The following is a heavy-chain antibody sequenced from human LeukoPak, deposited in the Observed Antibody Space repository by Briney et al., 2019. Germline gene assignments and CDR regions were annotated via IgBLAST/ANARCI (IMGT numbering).Heavy chain of an antibody. CDR2: MNPNSGNT. CDR3: ARDMSTRVTPISYAFDV. D-gene: IGHD4-23*01. Sequence: ASVKVSCKASGYTFTNYDINWVRQATGQGLEWMGWMNPNSGNTGYAQKFQGRVTITRDTSISTAYMELSSLRSEDTAVYYCARDMSTRVTPISYAFDVWGQGTMVTVSS. CDR1: GYTFTNYD. V-gene: IGHV1-8*03. J-gene: IGHJ3*01.